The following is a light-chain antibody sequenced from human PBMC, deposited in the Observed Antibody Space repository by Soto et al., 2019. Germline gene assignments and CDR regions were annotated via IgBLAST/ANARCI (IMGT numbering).Light chain of an antibody. CDR1: SSNIGKNT. J-gene: IGLJ2*01. V-gene: IGLV1-44*01. CDR3: AAWEDSLNGVL. Sequence: QSVLTQPPSASGTPGQSVTISCSGSSSNIGKNTVHWYQKLPRTAPKLLIKNNSHRPSGVPDRFSGSKSGTSASLVISGLQSEDEADYYCAAWEDSLNGVLFGGGTKITVL. CDR2: NNS.